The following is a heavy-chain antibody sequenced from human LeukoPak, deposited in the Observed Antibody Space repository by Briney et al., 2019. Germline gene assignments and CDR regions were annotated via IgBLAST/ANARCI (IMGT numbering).Heavy chain of an antibody. CDR3: ARGRDVKYYDYDWGKDRYTHVFDM. V-gene: IGHV4-34*01. CDR1: DGSFTGFY. Sequence: SDTLSLLCAVYDGSFTGFYWSWIRQPPGKGLEWIGDINHNRVTNYSPSLKSRVTISLDTSKNQFSLKLGSVTAADTAVYYCARGRDVKYYDYDWGKDRYTHVFDMWGRGTMVIVSS. CDR2: INHNRVT. J-gene: IGHJ3*02. D-gene: IGHD3-16*02.